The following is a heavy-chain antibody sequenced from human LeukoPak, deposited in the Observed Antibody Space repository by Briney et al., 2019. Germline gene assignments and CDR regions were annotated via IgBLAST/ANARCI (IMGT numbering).Heavy chain of an antibody. J-gene: IGHJ4*02. D-gene: IGHD3-10*01. CDR2: NK. CDR3: AKGSGGYSGSGSPHFDS. Sequence: GGSLRLSCGASGFSFSSFAMHWVRQAPCKGLEWVAVNKYYADSVKGRFTISRDNSKNTVYLQMNSLRAEDTAVYYCAKGSGGYSGSGSPHFDSWGQGTLVAVSS. V-gene: IGHV3-33*06. CDR1: GFSFSSFA.